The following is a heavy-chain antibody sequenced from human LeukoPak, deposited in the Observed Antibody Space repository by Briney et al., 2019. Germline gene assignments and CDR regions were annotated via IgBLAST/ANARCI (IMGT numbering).Heavy chain of an antibody. Sequence: GASVKVSCKTSGYSFTDYYMHWVRQAPGQGLEWMGWINPNSGGTNYAQKFQGRVTMTRDTSISTAYMELSRLRSDDTAVYYCARDSAYCSSTSCSSFPNWFDPWGQGTLVTVSS. D-gene: IGHD2-2*01. J-gene: IGHJ5*02. CDR3: ARDSAYCSSTSCSSFPNWFDP. V-gene: IGHV1-2*02. CDR2: INPNSGGT. CDR1: GYSFTDYY.